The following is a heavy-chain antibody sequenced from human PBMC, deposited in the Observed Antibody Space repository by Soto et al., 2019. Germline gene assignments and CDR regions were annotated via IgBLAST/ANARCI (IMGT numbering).Heavy chain of an antibody. CDR1: GFTFSSYS. D-gene: IGHD2-21*01. CDR2: ISISSSTI. V-gene: IGHV3-48*01. J-gene: IGHJ6*02. Sequence: EVQLVESGGGLVQPGGSLRLSCAASGFTFSSYSMNWVRQAPGKGLEWVSYISISSSTIYYADSVKGRFTISSDNAKNSLSLQMNSLRAEDTAVYYCARAPVIPGDYFYYGMDVWGQGTTVTVSS. CDR3: ARAPVIPGDYFYYGMDV.